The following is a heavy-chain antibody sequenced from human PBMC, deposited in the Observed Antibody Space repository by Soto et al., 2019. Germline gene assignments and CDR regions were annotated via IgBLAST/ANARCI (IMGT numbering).Heavy chain of an antibody. CDR3: ATIPTISRDFEN. D-gene: IGHD1-1*01. Sequence: QVQLQESGPGLVKPSETLSLTCTVSGGSVSSSNYYWSWIRQPPGKGLEWIGYMYYIGSPNYNPSHRSRVPIYLDTSKTHFSLKLSSVTAADTAVYYCATIPTISRDFENWGQGTQVTVSS. CDR1: GGSVSSSNYY. V-gene: IGHV4-61*01. J-gene: IGHJ4*02. CDR2: MYYIGSP.